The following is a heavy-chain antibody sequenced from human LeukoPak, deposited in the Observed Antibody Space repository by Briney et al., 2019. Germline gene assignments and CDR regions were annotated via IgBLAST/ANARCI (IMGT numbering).Heavy chain of an antibody. V-gene: IGHV3-30*04. CDR2: ISYDGSNK. Sequence: GRSLRLSCAASGFTFSSYAMHWVRQAPGKGLEWVAVISYDGSNKYYADSVKGRFTISRDNSMNTLYLQMNSLRAEDTAVYYCARGRFYDILTGYNDYWGQGTLVTVSS. CDR1: GFTFSSYA. CDR3: ARGRFYDILTGYNDY. D-gene: IGHD3-9*01. J-gene: IGHJ4*02.